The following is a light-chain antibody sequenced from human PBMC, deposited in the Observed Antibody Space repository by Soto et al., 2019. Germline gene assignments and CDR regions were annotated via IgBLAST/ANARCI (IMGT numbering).Light chain of an antibody. CDR3: SSYSTISTLGV. CDR1: SSDVGGFNY. Sequence: QSVLTQPASVSGSPGQSITISCTGTSSDVGGFNYVSWYQQHPGKAPKLMIYDVSHRPSGVSNRFSGSKSGNTASLTISGLQAEDEADYFCSSYSTISTLGVFGGGTKVTVL. J-gene: IGLJ2*01. CDR2: DVS. V-gene: IGLV2-14*03.